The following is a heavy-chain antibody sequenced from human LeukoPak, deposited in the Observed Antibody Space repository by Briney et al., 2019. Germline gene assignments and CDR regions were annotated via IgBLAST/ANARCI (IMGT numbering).Heavy chain of an antibody. J-gene: IGHJ4*02. CDR3: AKDIYGDYVFYYFDY. CDR2: ISWNSGSI. Sequence: GRSLRLSCAASGFTFDDYAMHWVRQAPAKGLDWVSGISWNSGSIGYADSVKGRFTISRDNAKNSLYLQMNSLRAEDTALYYCAKDIYGDYVFYYFDYWGQGTLVTVSS. CDR1: GFTFDDYA. V-gene: IGHV3-9*01. D-gene: IGHD4-17*01.